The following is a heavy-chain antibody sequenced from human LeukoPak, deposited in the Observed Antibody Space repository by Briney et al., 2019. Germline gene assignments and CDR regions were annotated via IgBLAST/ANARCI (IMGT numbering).Heavy chain of an antibody. J-gene: IGHJ5*02. Sequence: SETLSLTCTVSGGSISSGSYYWSWIRQPAGKGLEWIGRIYTSGSTNYNPSLKSRVTISVDTSKNQFSLKLSSVTAADTAVYYCARDRFLEWLFGWFDPWGQGTLVTVSS. D-gene: IGHD3-3*01. V-gene: IGHV4-61*02. CDR3: ARDRFLEWLFGWFDP. CDR1: GGSISSGSYY. CDR2: IYTSGST.